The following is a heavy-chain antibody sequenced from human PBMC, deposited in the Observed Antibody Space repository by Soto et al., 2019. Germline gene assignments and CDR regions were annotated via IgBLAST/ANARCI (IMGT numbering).Heavy chain of an antibody. CDR3: ARDRTVLRFLEWLSHPYYYGMDV. J-gene: IGHJ6*02. CDR1: GFTFSSYG. CDR2: IWYDGSNK. D-gene: IGHD3-3*01. V-gene: IGHV3-33*01. Sequence: PVGSLRLSCAASGFTFSSYGMHWVRQAPGKGLEWVAVIWYDGSNKYYADSVKGRFTISRDNSKNTLYLQMNSLRAEDTAVYYCARDRTVLRFLEWLSHPYYYGMDVWGQGTTVTVSS.